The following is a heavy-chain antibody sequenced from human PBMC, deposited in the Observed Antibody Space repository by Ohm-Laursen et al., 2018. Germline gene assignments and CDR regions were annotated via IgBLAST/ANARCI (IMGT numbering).Heavy chain of an antibody. D-gene: IGHD6-19*01. J-gene: IGHJ4*01. CDR2: ISWNSVSI. CDR3: AKGDASGYSSGWAFDF. CDR1: GFTFDDYA. Sequence: SLRLSCAASGFTFDDYAMHWVRQVPGKGLEYVSGISWNSVSIGYADSVKGRFTISRDNAKNSLYLQMNSLRTEDTALYYCAKGDASGYSSGWAFDFWGQGTPVTVSS. V-gene: IGHV3-9*01.